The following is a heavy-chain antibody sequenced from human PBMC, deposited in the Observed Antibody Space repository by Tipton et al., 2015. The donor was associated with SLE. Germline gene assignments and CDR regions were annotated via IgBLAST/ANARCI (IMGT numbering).Heavy chain of an antibody. CDR2: IYYSGST. D-gene: IGHD4-23*01. J-gene: IGHJ5*02. CDR1: GDSISANSYH. V-gene: IGHV4-39*07. Sequence: GLVKPSETLSLICTVSGDSISANSYHWGWIRQPPGKGLEWIVSIYYSGSTYYNPSLNRRVTISVDTSKNQFSLNLRSVTAADTAVYYCARGGTGDGRNPFDPWGQRTLVTVSS. CDR3: ARGGTGDGRNPFDP.